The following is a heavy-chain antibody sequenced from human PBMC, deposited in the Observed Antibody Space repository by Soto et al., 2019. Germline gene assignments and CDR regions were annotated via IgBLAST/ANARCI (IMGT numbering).Heavy chain of an antibody. CDR3: ARPPYYYDSSGYYTPHFDY. V-gene: IGHV3-30-3*01. J-gene: IGHJ4*02. CDR1: GFTFSNYA. D-gene: IGHD3-22*01. CDR2: ISYDGSNT. Sequence: QVQLVESGGGVVQPGRSLRLSCAASGFTFSNYAMHWVRQAPGKGLVWVAVISYDGSNTYYADSVKGRFTISRDNSKNTLXXXXTSLRVEDTAVYYCARPPYYYDSSGYYTPHFDYWGQGTLVTVSS.